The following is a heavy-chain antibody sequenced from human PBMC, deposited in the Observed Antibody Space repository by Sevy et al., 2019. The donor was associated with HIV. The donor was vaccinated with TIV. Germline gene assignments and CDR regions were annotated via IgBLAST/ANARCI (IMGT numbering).Heavy chain of an antibody. D-gene: IGHD3-9*01. CDR2: IYHTGST. CDR3: AASYYDFLTGSGGWFDP. J-gene: IGHJ5*02. CDR1: GGSNNNYY. V-gene: IGHV4-59*13. Sequence: SESVSLTCSLSGGSNNNYYWSGIRQPPGKGLEWIGHIYHTGSTNYNPSLKSRVTISIDKSNNQFSLKLSSVTAADTAVYYCAASYYDFLTGSGGWFDPWGRGTLVTVSS.